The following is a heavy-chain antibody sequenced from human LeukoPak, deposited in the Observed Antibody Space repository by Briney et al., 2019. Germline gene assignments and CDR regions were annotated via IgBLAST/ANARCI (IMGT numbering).Heavy chain of an antibody. CDR3: ALDGKYSYGYRGRSAFDY. Sequence: GASVKVSCKASGYTFTGYYMHWVRQAPGQGLEWMGWINPNSGGTNYAQKFQGRVTMTRDTSISTAYMELSRLRSDDTAVYYCALDGKYSYGYRGRSAFDYWGQGTLVTVSS. D-gene: IGHD5-18*01. CDR2: INPNSGGT. V-gene: IGHV1-2*02. CDR1: GYTFTGYY. J-gene: IGHJ4*02.